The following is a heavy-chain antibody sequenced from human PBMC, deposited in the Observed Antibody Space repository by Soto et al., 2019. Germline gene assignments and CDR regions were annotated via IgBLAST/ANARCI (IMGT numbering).Heavy chain of an antibody. J-gene: IGHJ5*02. V-gene: IGHV1-3*01. CDR2: INAGNGNT. D-gene: IGHD2-2*02. CDR3: ARDWYCSSTSCYKGNWFDP. Sequence: GASVKVSVKASGYTFTSYAMHWVRQAPGQRLEWMGWINAGNGNTKYSQKFQGRVTITRDTSASTAYMELSSLRSEDTAVYYCARDWYCSSTSCYKGNWFDPWGQGTLVTVS. CDR1: GYTFTSYA.